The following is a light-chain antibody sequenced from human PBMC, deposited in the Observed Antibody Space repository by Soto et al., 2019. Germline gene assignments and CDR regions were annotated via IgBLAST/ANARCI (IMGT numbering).Light chain of an antibody. Sequence: QPVLTQPPSASGTPGQRVTISCSGSNSNIGRSTINWYQHLPGTAPTLLIYNTHQRPAGVPDRFSGSKSGTSASLAISGLQSDDESDYYCAAWDDSLNGPVFGGGTKVTVL. CDR2: NTH. CDR3: AAWDDSLNGPV. J-gene: IGLJ2*01. CDR1: NSNIGRST. V-gene: IGLV1-44*01.